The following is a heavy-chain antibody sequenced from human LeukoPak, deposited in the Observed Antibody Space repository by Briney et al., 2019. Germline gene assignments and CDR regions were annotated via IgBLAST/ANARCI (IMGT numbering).Heavy chain of an antibody. CDR2: MNPNSGNT. V-gene: IGHV1-8*01. Sequence: ASVKVSCKASGYTFSSYDINWVRQATGQGLEWMGWMNPNSGNTGYAQKFQGRVTMTRNTSISTAYMELSSLRSEDTAVYYCARNSMVRGDPFDYWGQGTLVTVSS. CDR3: ARNSMVRGDPFDY. D-gene: IGHD3-10*01. J-gene: IGHJ4*02. CDR1: GYTFSSYD.